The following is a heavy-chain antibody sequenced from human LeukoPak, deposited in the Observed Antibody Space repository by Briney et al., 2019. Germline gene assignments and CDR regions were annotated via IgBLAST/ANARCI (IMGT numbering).Heavy chain of an antibody. Sequence: SETLSLTCTVSGGSISSYYWSWIRQPAGKGLEWIGRIYTSGSTNYNPSLKSRVTMSVDTSKNQFSLKLSSVTAADTAVYYCAREANLFTYYYDSSGPYYFDYWGQGTLVTVSS. J-gene: IGHJ4*02. CDR2: IYTSGST. CDR3: AREANLFTYYYDSSGPYYFDY. V-gene: IGHV4-4*07. D-gene: IGHD3-22*01. CDR1: GGSISSYY.